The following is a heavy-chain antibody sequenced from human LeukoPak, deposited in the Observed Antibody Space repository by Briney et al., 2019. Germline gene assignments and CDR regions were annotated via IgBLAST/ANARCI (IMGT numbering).Heavy chain of an antibody. Sequence: ASVKVSCKASGYTFTDYYMHWVRQAPGQGLEWMGWINPNSGGTNYAQKFQGRVTMTRDTSIYTAYMELSSLRSDDTAVYYCARGHDSSGWHNIDYWGQGTLVTVSS. D-gene: IGHD6-19*01. J-gene: IGHJ4*02. CDR1: GYTFTDYY. CDR3: ARGHDSSGWHNIDY. V-gene: IGHV1-2*02. CDR2: INPNSGGT.